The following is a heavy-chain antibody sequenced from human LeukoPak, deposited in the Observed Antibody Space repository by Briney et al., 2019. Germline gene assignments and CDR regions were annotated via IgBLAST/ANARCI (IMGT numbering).Heavy chain of an antibody. CDR3: ARDWEELAAGSGFDY. J-gene: IGHJ4*02. CDR2: ITTSSTYI. CDR1: GFTFSSYE. D-gene: IGHD6-13*01. Sequence: GGSLRLSCAASGFTFSSYEMNWVRQAPGKGLEWVSSITTSSTYIFYADSVKGRFTISRDSAKNSLYLQMNSLRAEDTAVYYCARDWEELAAGSGFDYWGQGTLVTVSS. V-gene: IGHV3-21*01.